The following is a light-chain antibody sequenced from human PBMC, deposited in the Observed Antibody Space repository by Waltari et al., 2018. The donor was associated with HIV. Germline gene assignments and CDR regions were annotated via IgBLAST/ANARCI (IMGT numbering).Light chain of an antibody. CDR1: QSVGSY. CDR3: QQLSDWPPT. Sequence: EIVLTQSPANLSSSPGERATLSCRASQSVGSYLGWYQQKPDQAPRLLIYDASNRATGIPARFSGSGSGTDFTLTISSLEPEDFAVYYCQQLSDWPPTFGQGTKVEIK. V-gene: IGKV3-11*01. J-gene: IGKJ1*01. CDR2: DAS.